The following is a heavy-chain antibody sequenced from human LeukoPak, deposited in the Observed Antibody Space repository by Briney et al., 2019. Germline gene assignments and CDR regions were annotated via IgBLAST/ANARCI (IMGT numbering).Heavy chain of an antibody. CDR2: IIPIFGTA. Sequence: ASVKVSCKASGGTLSSYAISWVRQAPGQGLEWMGGIIPIFGTANYAQKFQGRVTITTDESTSTAYMELSSLRSEDTAVYYCARDSRDYYDSSGYLKYYYYYMDVWGKGTTVTVSS. CDR1: GGTLSSYA. J-gene: IGHJ6*03. V-gene: IGHV1-69*05. CDR3: ARDSRDYYDSSGYLKYYYYYMDV. D-gene: IGHD3-22*01.